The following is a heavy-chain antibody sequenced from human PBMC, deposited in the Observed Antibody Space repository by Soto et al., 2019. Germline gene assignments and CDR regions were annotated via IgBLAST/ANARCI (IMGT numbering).Heavy chain of an antibody. CDR3: ARDGGWNDETLDY. CDR1: GYTFTGYY. J-gene: IGHJ4*02. Sequence: QVQLVQSGAEVKKPGASVKVSCKASGYTFTGYYMHWVRQAPGQGLEWMGWINPNSGGTNYAQKFQGWVTMTRDTSISSAYMELSRLRSDDTALYYYARDGGWNDETLDYCGQGTLVTVSS. D-gene: IGHD1-1*01. V-gene: IGHV1-2*04. CDR2: INPNSGGT.